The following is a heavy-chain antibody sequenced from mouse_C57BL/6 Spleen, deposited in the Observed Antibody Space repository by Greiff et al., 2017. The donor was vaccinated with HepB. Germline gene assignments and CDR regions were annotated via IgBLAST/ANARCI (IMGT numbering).Heavy chain of an antibody. CDR2: IWSGGST. V-gene: IGHV2-2*01. CDR3: ARPQLAWFAY. J-gene: IGHJ3*01. Sequence: QVQLKQSGPGLVQPSQCLSITCTVSGFSLTSYGVHWVRQSPGKGLEWLGVIWSGGSTDYNAAFISRLSISKDNSKSQVFFKMNSLQADDTAIYYCARPQLAWFAYWGQGTLVTVSA. D-gene: IGHD4-1*02. CDR1: GFSLTSYG.